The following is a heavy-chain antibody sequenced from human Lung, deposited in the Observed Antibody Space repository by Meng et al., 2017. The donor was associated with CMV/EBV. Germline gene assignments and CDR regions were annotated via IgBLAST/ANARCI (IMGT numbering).Heavy chain of an antibody. V-gene: IGHV3-21*01. Sequence: GWSLRLSCAAFGFTFSSYDMSWVRQAPGKGLEWVSSISTGGRDLYYADSVKGRFTISRDNAKNSLYLQMNSLRAEDTAVYFCARVWGKGSGYDFDLWGQGTPVTVSS. CDR3: ARVWGKGSGYDFDL. CDR1: GFTFSSYD. CDR2: ISTGGRDL. J-gene: IGHJ4*02. D-gene: IGHD5-12*01.